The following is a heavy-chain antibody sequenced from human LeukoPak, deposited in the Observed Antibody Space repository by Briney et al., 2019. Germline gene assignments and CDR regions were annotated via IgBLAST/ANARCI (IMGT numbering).Heavy chain of an antibody. D-gene: IGHD6-6*01. J-gene: IGHJ4*02. CDR1: GGSISSSSYY. CDR3: ARSIAARLRPPAEVGEHDY. CDR2: IYYSGST. V-gene: IGHV4-39*01. Sequence: PSETLSLTCTVSGGSISSSSYYWGWIRQPPGKGLEWIGSIYYSGSTYYNPSLKSRVTISVDTSKNQFSLKLSSVTAADTAVYYCARSIAARLRPPAEVGEHDYWGQGTLVTVSS.